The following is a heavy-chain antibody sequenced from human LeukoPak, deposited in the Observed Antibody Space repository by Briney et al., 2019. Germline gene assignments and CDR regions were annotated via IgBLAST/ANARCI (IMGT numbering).Heavy chain of an antibody. D-gene: IGHD3-3*01. CDR1: GYSISSGYY. V-gene: IGHV4-38-2*02. CDR3: ARGVLSGRYNWFDP. Sequence: SETLSLTCTVSGYSISSGYYWGWIRQPPGKGLEWIGSIYHSGSTYYNPSLKSRVTISVDTSKNQFSLKLSSVTAADTAVYYCARGVLSGRYNWFDPWGQGTQVTVSS. CDR2: IYHSGST. J-gene: IGHJ5*02.